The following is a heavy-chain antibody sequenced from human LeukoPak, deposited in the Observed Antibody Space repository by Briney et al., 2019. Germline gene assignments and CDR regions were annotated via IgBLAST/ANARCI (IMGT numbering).Heavy chain of an antibody. CDR1: GFTFSGSA. CDR2: IRSKANSYAT. Sequence: PGGSLRLSCAASGFTFSGSAMHWVRQASGKGLEWVGRIRSKANSYATAYAASVKGRFTISRDDSKNTAYPQMNSLKTEDTAVYYCISTTPLYCSGGSCYTRGAYYIDYWGQGTLVTVSS. J-gene: IGHJ4*02. CDR3: ISTTPLYCSGGSCYTRGAYYIDY. D-gene: IGHD2-15*01. V-gene: IGHV3-73*01.